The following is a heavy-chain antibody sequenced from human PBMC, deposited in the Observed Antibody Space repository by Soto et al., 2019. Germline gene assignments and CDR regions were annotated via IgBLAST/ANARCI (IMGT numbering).Heavy chain of an antibody. J-gene: IGHJ6*03. CDR3: ARDRGVAPPVAGNTHYYYYMDV. Sequence: QDQLVQSGVEVKKPGASVKVSCKASGYSFTNYGITWVRQAPGQGFEWMGWISAYNGNTNYAQKFQGRGTLTTDASTSAAYLELGGLRSDDTAVYYCARDRGVAPPVAGNTHYYYYMDVWGKGTTVTVSS. CDR2: ISAYNGNT. V-gene: IGHV1-18*01. D-gene: IGHD6-19*01. CDR1: GYSFTNYG.